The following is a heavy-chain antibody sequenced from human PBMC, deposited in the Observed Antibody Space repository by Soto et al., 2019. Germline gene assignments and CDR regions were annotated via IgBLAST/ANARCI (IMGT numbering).Heavy chain of an antibody. V-gene: IGHV4-61*01. CDR1: GGSVSSATYF. Sequence: SETLSLPCPVSGGSVSSATYFWSWVRQPPGGGLEWIAYILYSGSSMYNPSLKSRVTISLSTSKTQFSLRLTSVTAADTAVYYCARGLYKSGWNLDLWGQGIVVTVSS. CDR2: ILYSGSS. D-gene: IGHD6-19*01. J-gene: IGHJ5*02. CDR3: ARGLYKSGWNLDL.